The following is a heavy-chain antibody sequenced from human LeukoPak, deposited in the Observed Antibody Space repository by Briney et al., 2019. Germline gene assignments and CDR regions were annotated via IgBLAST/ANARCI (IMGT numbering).Heavy chain of an antibody. CDR2: ISYDGSNK. V-gene: IGHV3-30-3*01. J-gene: IGHJ6*02. CDR1: RFTFSSYA. Sequence: QPGRSLRLSCAASRFTFSSYAMHWVRQAPGKGLEWVAVISYDGSNKYYADSVKGRFTISRDNSKNTLYLQMNSLRAEDTAVYYCARGSAIFGVVITPYYYYGMDVWGQGTTVTVSS. D-gene: IGHD3-3*01. CDR3: ARGSAIFGVVITPYYYYGMDV.